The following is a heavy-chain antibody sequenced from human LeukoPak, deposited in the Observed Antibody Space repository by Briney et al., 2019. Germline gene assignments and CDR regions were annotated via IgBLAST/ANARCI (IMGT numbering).Heavy chain of an antibody. Sequence: GGSLRLSCAASGFTFSNYGMHWVRQAPGKGLEWVAVISYDGSNKYYADSVKGRFTISRDNSKNTLYLQMNSLRAEDTAVYYCARAWDSGTVAVAGYFDYWGQGTLVTVSS. CDR1: GFTFSNYG. CDR2: ISYDGSNK. D-gene: IGHD6-19*01. CDR3: ARAWDSGTVAVAGYFDY. J-gene: IGHJ4*02. V-gene: IGHV3-30*03.